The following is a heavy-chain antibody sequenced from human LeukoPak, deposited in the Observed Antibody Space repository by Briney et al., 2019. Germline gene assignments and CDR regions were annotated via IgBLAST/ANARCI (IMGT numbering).Heavy chain of an antibody. CDR2: INHSGST. Sequence: PSETLSLTCAVYGGSFSGYYWSWIRQPPGKGLEWIGEINHSGSTNYNPSLKGRATISVDTSKNQFSLKLSSVTAADTAVYYCARLVRRGYYYYYGMDVWGQGTTVTVSS. V-gene: IGHV4-34*01. D-gene: IGHD3-10*01. CDR1: GGSFSGYY. CDR3: ARLVRRGYYYYYGMDV. J-gene: IGHJ6*02.